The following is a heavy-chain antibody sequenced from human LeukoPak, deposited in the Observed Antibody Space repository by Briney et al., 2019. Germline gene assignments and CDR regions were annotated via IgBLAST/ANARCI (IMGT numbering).Heavy chain of an antibody. CDR3: ARGRGPSARYWYLGL. CDR2: INHSGST. CDR1: GGSFSGYY. Sequence: TSETLSLTCAVYGGSFSGYYWNWIRQPPGKGLEWIGEINHSGSTNYNPSLKSRVTISVDTSKNQFSLELSSVTAADTAVYYCARGRGPSARYWYLGLGGRGTLVTVSS. V-gene: IGHV4-34*01. D-gene: IGHD3-16*01. J-gene: IGHJ2*01.